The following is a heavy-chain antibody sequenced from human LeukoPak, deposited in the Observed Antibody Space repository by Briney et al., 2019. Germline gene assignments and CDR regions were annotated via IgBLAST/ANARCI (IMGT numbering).Heavy chain of an antibody. CDR1: GGSISSGGYY. Sequence: SETLSLTCTVSGGSISSGGYYWSWIRQHPGKGLEWIGYIYYSGTTYYNPSLKSRVTISVDTSKNQFSLKLSSVTAADTAVYYCARSRRNTVTTNGMDVWGQGTTVTVSS. V-gene: IGHV4-31*03. J-gene: IGHJ6*02. CDR2: IYYSGTT. CDR3: ARSRRNTVTTNGMDV. D-gene: IGHD4-11*01.